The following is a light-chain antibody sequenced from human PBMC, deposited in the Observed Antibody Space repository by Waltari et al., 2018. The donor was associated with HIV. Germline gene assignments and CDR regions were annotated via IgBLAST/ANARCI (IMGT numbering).Light chain of an antibody. CDR1: KRVSSN. CDR2: GAS. Sequence: EMVMTQSPATLSVSPGERATLSCRASKRVSSNLAWYQQKPGQAPRLLIYGASTRATGIPARFIGSGSGTDVTLTINSLQAEDFAVYYCQQYDKWPLFTFGPGTKVDFK. J-gene: IGKJ3*01. CDR3: QQYDKWPLFT. V-gene: IGKV3-15*01.